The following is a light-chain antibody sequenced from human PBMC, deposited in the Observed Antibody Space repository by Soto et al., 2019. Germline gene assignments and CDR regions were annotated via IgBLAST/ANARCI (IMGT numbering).Light chain of an antibody. CDR3: QQYYSTPRT. CDR2: WAS. CDR1: QSVLYSSNNKNY. V-gene: IGKV4-1*01. J-gene: IGKJ1*01. Sequence: DIVMTQSPDSLAVPLGERATINCKSSQSVLYSSNNKNYLAWYQQKPGQPPKLLIYWASTRESGVPDRFSGSGSGTAFTLTIRSLQAEDVAVYYCQQYYSTPRTFGQGTKVEIK.